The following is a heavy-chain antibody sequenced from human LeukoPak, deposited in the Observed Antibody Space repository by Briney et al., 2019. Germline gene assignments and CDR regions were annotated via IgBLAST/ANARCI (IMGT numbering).Heavy chain of an antibody. CDR3: ARGRTTWFDP. V-gene: IGHV4-39*07. J-gene: IGHJ5*02. CDR2: IYYSGST. Sequence: PSETLSLTCTVSGGSISSSSYYWGWIRQPPGKGLEWIGSIYYSGSTYYNPSLKSRVTISVDTSKNQFSLKLSSVTAADTAAYYCARGRTTWFDPWGQGTLVTVSS. CDR1: GGSISSSSYY. D-gene: IGHD2/OR15-2a*01.